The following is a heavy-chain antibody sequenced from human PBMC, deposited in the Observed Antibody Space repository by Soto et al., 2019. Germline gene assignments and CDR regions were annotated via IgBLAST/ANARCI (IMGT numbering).Heavy chain of an antibody. V-gene: IGHV4-59*01. Sequence: PSGDPSLTCTVSGDSISSYYWSWIRQPPGKGLEWIGYIYYSGNTNYNPSLMSRVTISVDTSKNQFSLKLSSVIAADTAVYYCARGTRDFDYWGRGTLVTVSS. CDR1: GDSISSYY. J-gene: IGHJ4*02. CDR3: ARGTRDFDY. D-gene: IGHD2-8*01. CDR2: IYYSGNT.